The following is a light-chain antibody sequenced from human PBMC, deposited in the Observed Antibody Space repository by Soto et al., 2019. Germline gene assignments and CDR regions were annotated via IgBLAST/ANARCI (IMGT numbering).Light chain of an antibody. V-gene: IGKV3-20*01. CDR3: QHYNSYSEA. CDR2: GAS. J-gene: IGKJ1*01. Sequence: DIVLTQSPGTMSLSPGERATISCRASQSVSSSYLAWYQQKPGQAPRLLIYGASSRATGIPDRFSGSGSGTDFTLTISSLQPDDFATYYCQHYNSYSEAFGQGTKLE. CDR1: QSVSSSY.